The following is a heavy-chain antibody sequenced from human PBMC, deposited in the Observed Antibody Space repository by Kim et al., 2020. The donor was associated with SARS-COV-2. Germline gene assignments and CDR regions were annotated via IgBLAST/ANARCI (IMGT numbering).Heavy chain of an antibody. CDR3: AQDLNELERAYGMDV. Sequence: GESLKISCKGSGYSFTSYWISWVRQMPGKGLEWMGRIDPSDSYTNYSPSFQGHVTISADKSISTAYLQWSSLKASDTAMYYCAQDLNELERAYGMDVWGQGTTVTVSS. J-gene: IGHJ6*02. D-gene: IGHD1-1*01. V-gene: IGHV5-10-1*01. CDR2: IDPSDSYT. CDR1: GYSFTSYW.